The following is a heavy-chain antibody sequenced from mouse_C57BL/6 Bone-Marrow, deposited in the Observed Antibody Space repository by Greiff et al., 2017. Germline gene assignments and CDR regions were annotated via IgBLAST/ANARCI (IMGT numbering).Heavy chain of an antibody. CDR2: ISIGGSYT. J-gene: IGHJ3*01. CDR3: ARNSGSSWFAY. V-gene: IGHV5-6*01. CDR1: GFTFSSYG. Sequence: EVQVVESGGDLVKPGGSLKLPWAASGFTFSSYGMSWVRQTPDKRLEWVATISIGGSYTYYPDSVKGRFNISRDNAKNTLYLQVSSLKSEDKAMYYCARNSGSSWFAYWGQGTLITVSA. D-gene: IGHD1-1*01.